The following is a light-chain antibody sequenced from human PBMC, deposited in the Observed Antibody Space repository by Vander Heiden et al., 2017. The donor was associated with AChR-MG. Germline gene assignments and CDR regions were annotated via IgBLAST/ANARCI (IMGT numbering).Light chain of an antibody. V-gene: IGKV3-11*01. J-gene: IGKJ5*01. CDR1: QSVSSY. Sequence: IVLTQCPATLSLSPGEHPTLPCRASQSVSSYLGWYQQKPGQAPRLLIYDASNRASGIPARFSGSGSGTDFTITISSLEHEDSAVYYWQQRSNLLTFGQGTRLEIK. CDR3: QQRSNLLT. CDR2: DAS.